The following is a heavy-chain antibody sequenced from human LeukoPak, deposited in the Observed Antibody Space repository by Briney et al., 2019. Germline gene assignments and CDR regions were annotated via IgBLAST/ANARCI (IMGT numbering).Heavy chain of an antibody. CDR3: ARVTRVNYYGLGSYNF. Sequence: ASVKVSCKASGYTFTSYGISWVRQAPGQGLEWMGWISAYNGNTNYAQKFQGRVTMTRDTSISTAYMELSRLRSDDTAVYYCARVTRVNYYGLGSYNFWGQGTLVTVSS. CDR2: ISAYNGNT. D-gene: IGHD3-10*01. J-gene: IGHJ4*02. V-gene: IGHV1-18*01. CDR1: GYTFTSYG.